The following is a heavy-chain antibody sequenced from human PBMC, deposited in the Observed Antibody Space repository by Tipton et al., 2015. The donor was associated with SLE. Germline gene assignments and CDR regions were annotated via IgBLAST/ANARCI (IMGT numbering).Heavy chain of an antibody. CDR1: GFTFNTHG. CDR2: ITDSGDGA. CDR3: AKDRLAYYYGSGSRPEDY. D-gene: IGHD3-10*01. V-gene: IGHV3-23*01. J-gene: IGHJ4*02. Sequence: SLRLSCAASGFTFNTHGMSWLRQAPGKGLEWVSAITDSGDGANYADSVKGRFTMSRDNSKNTLHLQMNSLRAEDTATYYCAKDRLAYYYGSGSRPEDYWGQGTLVTVSS.